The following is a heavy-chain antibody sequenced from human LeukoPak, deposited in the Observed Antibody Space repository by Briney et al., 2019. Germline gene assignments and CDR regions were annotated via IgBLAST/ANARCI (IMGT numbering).Heavy chain of an antibody. V-gene: IGHV3-48*03. CDR3: ARGELTGYFDY. Sequence: GGSLRLSCAASGFTFSSYEMNWVRQAPGKGLEWVSYISSSGSTIYYADSVKGRFTISRDNAKSSLYLQMNSLRAEDTAVYYCARGELTGYFDYWAQGTLVTVSS. CDR2: ISSSGSTI. J-gene: IGHJ4*02. D-gene: IGHD7-27*01. CDR1: GFTFSSYE.